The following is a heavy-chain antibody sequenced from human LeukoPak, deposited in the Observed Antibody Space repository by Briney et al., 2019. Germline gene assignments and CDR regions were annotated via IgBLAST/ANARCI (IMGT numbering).Heavy chain of an antibody. CDR2: IYSSGSS. D-gene: IGHD3-10*01. CDR3: ARGSYYYGSGNYYGMDV. Sequence: SQTLSLTCTVSGGSISSGSYYWNWIRQPAGKGLEWIGRIYSSGSSNHNPSLKSRVTMSVDTSNQFYLKLNSVTAADTAVYYCARGSYYYGSGNYYGMDVWGKGTTVTISS. CDR1: GGSISSGSYY. V-gene: IGHV4-61*02. J-gene: IGHJ6*04.